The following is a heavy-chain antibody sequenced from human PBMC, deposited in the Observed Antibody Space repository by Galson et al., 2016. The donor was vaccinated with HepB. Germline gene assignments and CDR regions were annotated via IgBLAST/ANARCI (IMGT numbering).Heavy chain of an antibody. D-gene: IGHD4-17*01. J-gene: IGHJ4*02. CDR1: GYTVSTSA. Sequence: SVKVSCKASGYTVSTSAMNWVRQAPGQGLEWMGWINTYTGNPTYAQGFTGRFVFSLDTSVSTAYLRISSLKADDTAVYYCARGSYGDYGAYYFDYWGQGTLVTVSS. CDR2: INTYTGNP. V-gene: IGHV7-4-1*02. CDR3: ARGSYGDYGAYYFDY.